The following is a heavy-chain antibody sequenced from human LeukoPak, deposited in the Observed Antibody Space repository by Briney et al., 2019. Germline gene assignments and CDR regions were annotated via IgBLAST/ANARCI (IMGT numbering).Heavy chain of an antibody. V-gene: IGHV4-59*01. CDR1: GFRFSDDY. J-gene: IGHJ4*02. CDR2: IYYTGST. D-gene: IGHD6-19*01. Sequence: GSLRLSCAASGFRFSDDYMSWIRQPPGKGLEWIGYIYYTGSTNYNPSLKSRVTISIDTSKNQFSLQLSSVTAADTAVYYCARDSGSGTYYWGQGTLVTVSS. CDR3: ARDSGSGTYY.